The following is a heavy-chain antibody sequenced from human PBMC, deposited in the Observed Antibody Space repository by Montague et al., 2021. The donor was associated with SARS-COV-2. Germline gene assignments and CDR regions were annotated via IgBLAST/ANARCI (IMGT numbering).Heavy chain of an antibody. CDR3: ARYTSRMYGSFDY. J-gene: IGHJ4*02. D-gene: IGHD3-16*02. Sequence: PALVKPTQTLTLTCTVSGFSLNTNGMGAGWVRQPPGEAPAWLALIYWDDDKRYSPSLKTRLTITKDTSRNQVVLTMTNVDPGDTGTYFCARYTSRMYGSFDYWGQGALVSVSS. V-gene: IGHV2-5*02. CDR2: IYWDDDK. CDR1: GFSLNTNGMG.